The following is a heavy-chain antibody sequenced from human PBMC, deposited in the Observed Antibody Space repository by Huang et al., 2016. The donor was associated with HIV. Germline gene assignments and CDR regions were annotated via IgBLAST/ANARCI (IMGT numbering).Heavy chain of an antibody. J-gene: IGHJ5*02. Sequence: QVQLVQSGAEVEKPGASVNLSCKASGFNFLTYALHWVRQAPGQSLEWMGWINGDGLTKYSQKFQGRVTITRDRSASTVYVDFKSLTYEDTAVYYCARDKEAGTPFFDPWGQGTVVTVSS. CDR1: GFNFLTYA. CDR3: ARDKEAGTPFFDP. D-gene: IGHD6-19*01. V-gene: IGHV1-3*01. CDR2: INGDGLT.